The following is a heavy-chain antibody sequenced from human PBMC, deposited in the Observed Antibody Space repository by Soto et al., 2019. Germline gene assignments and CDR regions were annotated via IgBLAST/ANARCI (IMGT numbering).Heavy chain of an antibody. V-gene: IGHV4-30-4*01. CDR2: IYYSGST. CDR3: ARVAVVVTAHYYFDY. Sequence: ASETLSLTCTVSGDSIRSGNHYWSWIRQPPGKGLEWIGYIYYSGSTYYSPSLKSRVTISVDTSKNQFSLKLSSVTAADTAVYYCARVAVVVTAHYYFDYWGQGTLVTVSS. J-gene: IGHJ4*02. CDR1: GDSIRSGNHY. D-gene: IGHD2-21*02.